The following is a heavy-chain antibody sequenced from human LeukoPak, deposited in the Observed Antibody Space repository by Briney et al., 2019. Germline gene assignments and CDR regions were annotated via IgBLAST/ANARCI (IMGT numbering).Heavy chain of an antibody. CDR2: IYYSGST. V-gene: IGHV4-59*01. J-gene: IGHJ5*02. Sequence: PSETLSLTCTVSGASISTYYWSWVRQPPGKGLEWIGYIYYSGSTNYSPSLKSRVTISVDTSKNQLSLRLNSVTAADTAIYYCARVQGMSGYFLIDLWGQGTLVTVSS. D-gene: IGHD3-3*01. CDR3: ARVQGMSGYFLIDL. CDR1: GASISTYY.